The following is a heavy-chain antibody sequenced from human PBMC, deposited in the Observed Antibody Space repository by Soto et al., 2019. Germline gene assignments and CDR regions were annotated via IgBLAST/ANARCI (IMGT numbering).Heavy chain of an antibody. CDR2: INHSGST. D-gene: IGHD6-6*01. J-gene: IGHJ4*02. CDR3: ARHSIAARRFDY. CDR1: GGSFSGYY. V-gene: IGHV4-34*01. Sequence: QVQLQQWGAGLLKPSETLSLTCAVYGGSFSGYYWSWIRQPPGKGLEWIGEINHSGSTNYNPSLKSRVTISVDTSKNQCSLKLSSVTAADTAVYYCARHSIAARRFDYWGQGTLVTVSS.